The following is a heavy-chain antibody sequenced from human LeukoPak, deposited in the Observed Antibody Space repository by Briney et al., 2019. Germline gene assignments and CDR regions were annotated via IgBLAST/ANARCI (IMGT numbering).Heavy chain of an antibody. Sequence: SETLSLTCSVSGDSINYYYWSWIRRPPGKGLEWIGYIYYNGVTNYNPSLKSRLTISVDTSKNQFSLKLNSVTAADTALYYCARDVDIWGQGTMVTVSS. J-gene: IGHJ3*02. CDR1: GDSINYYY. CDR3: ARDVDI. CDR2: IYYNGVT. V-gene: IGHV4-59*01.